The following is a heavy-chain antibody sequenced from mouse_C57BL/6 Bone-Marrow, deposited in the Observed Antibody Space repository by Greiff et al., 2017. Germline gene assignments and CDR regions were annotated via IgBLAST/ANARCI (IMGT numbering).Heavy chain of an antibody. V-gene: IGHV5-16*01. J-gene: IGHJ1*03. CDR2: INYDGSST. CDR1: GFTFSDYY. D-gene: IGHD2-3*01. CDR3: ARDGYYVFWYFDV. Sequence: DVMLVESEGGLVQPGSSMKLSCTASGFTFSDYYMAWVRQVPEKGLEWVANINYDGSSTYYLDSLKSRFIISRDNAKNILYLQMSSLKSEDTATYYCARDGYYVFWYFDVWGTGTTVTVSS.